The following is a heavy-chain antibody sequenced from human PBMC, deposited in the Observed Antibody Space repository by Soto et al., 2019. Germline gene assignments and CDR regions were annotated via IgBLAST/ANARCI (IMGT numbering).Heavy chain of an antibody. V-gene: IGHV1-46*01. CDR2: VNPSGGHT. Sequence: QVQLMQSGAEVKKPGASVKVSCKASGDTFTDYYIHWVRQAPGQGLEWMGTVNPSGGHTTYAQHFLGRVTMARDTSTSTLYTGLTSLTSDDPAIYYCARGGHVVVVTAALDYWGQGTLVTVSS. CDR3: ARGGHVVVVTAALDY. CDR1: GDTFTDYY. J-gene: IGHJ4*02. D-gene: IGHD2-21*02.